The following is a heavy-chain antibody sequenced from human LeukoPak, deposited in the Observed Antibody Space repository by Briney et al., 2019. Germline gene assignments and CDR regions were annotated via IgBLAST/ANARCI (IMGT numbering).Heavy chain of an antibody. D-gene: IGHD2-15*01. CDR3: AKDPEGTPNNWFDP. CDR1: GFTFDDYA. Sequence: GGSLRLSCAASGFTFDDYAMHWVRQAPGKGLEWVSGISWNSGSIGYADSVKGRFTISRDNAKNSLYLQMNSLRAEDTALYYCAKDPEGTPNNWFDPWGQGTLVTVSS. J-gene: IGHJ5*02. CDR2: ISWNSGSI. V-gene: IGHV3-9*01.